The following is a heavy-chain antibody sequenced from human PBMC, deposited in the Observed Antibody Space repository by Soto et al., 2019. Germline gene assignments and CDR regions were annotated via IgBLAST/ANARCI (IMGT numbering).Heavy chain of an antibody. CDR3: ARGGSNDWQVAFDI. CDR1: VGSFSTYY. Sequence: SETLSLTCVVSVGSFSTYYDNWIRQSPGKGLEWIGEINHSGSNNYSPSLKSRVTMSLDTSKNQFSLKLTSVTAADTAVYYCARGGSNDWQVAFDIWGQGTRVTVSS. V-gene: IGHV4-34*01. J-gene: IGHJ3*02. CDR2: INHSGSN. D-gene: IGHD3-9*01.